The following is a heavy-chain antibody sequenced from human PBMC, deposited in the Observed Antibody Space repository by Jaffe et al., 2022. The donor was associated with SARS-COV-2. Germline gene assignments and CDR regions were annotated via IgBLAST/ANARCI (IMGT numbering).Heavy chain of an antibody. CDR2: IYYSGST. Sequence: QVQLQESGPGLVKPSETLSLTCTVSNDSITSYYWSWIRQPPGKGLEWIGNIYYSGSTNYNPSLKSRVTISIDTSKKQFSLDLSSVTAADTAVYYCASVQRGWEGSFYYYMGVWGKGTTVTVSS. V-gene: IGHV4-59*01. CDR3: ASVQRGWEGSFYYYMGV. D-gene: IGHD6-19*01. CDR1: NDSITSYY. J-gene: IGHJ6*03.